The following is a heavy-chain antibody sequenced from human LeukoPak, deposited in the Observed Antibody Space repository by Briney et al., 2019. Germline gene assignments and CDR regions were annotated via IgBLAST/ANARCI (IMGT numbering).Heavy chain of an antibody. CDR3: AKRSGGDTGAFDF. CDR1: GFTFSS. D-gene: IGHD2-21*02. V-gene: IGHV3-23*01. J-gene: IGHJ3*01. CDR2: ISGSGGSR. Sequence: GGSLRLSCAASGFTFSSWVRQAPGKGLEWVSTISGSGGSRSYADSVKGRFTISRDNSKNTLYLQMNSLRADDTAVYYCAKRSGGDTGAFDFWGQGTMVTVSS.